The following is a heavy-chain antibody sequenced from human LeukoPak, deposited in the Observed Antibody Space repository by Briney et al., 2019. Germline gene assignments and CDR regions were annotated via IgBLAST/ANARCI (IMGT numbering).Heavy chain of an antibody. V-gene: IGHV3-30-3*01. CDR2: ISFDGSNK. J-gene: IGHJ5*02. D-gene: IGHD3-10*01. Sequence: PGRSLRLSCAASGFTFNSYAMHWVRQAPGKGLEWVTVISFDGSNKYYADSVKGRFTISRDNAKSSLYLQMNSLTAEDTAVYYCVRSGPRLDNWFDPWGQGTLVIVSS. CDR3: VRSGPRLDNWFDP. CDR1: GFTFNSYA.